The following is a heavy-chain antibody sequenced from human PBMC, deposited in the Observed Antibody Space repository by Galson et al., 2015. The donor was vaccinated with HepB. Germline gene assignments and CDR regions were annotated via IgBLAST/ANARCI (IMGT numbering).Heavy chain of an antibody. J-gene: IGHJ4*02. D-gene: IGHD3-22*01. CDR2: INPNSGDT. Sequence: SVKVSCKASGYTFNGYYMHWVRQAPGQGLEWMGRINPNSGDTNYAQKFQGRVSMTRDSSISTAYMELTRLRSDDTAVYYCVRGKYYYDSSGYFAYWGQGTLVTIS. CDR3: VRGKYYYDSSGYFAY. V-gene: IGHV1-2*06. CDR1: GYTFNGYY.